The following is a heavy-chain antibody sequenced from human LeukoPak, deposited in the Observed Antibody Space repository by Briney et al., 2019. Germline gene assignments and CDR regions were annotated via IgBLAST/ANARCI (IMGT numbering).Heavy chain of an antibody. CDR2: INYSGST. J-gene: IGHJ6*02. CDR3: ARNSVGYYGSGSRYYYGMDV. Sequence: SETLSLTCTVSGGSISSYYWSWIRQPPGKGLEWIGYINYSGSTNYNPSLKSRVTISVDTSKNQFSLKLSSVTAADTAVYYCARNSVGYYGSGSRYYYGMDVWGQGTTVTVSS. V-gene: IGHV4-59*08. D-gene: IGHD3-10*01. CDR1: GGSISSYY.